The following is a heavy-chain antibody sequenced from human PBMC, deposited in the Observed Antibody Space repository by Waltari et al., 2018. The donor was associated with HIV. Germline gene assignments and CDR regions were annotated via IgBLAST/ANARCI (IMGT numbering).Heavy chain of an antibody. CDR3: TRGPMYKWFDP. D-gene: IGHD3-10*02. J-gene: IGHJ5*02. CDR2: ISWDSVKV. CDR1: GFKFADYA. Sequence: EVQLVEAGGGLVQPAWCLRLSGVAAGFKFADYAMHWVRQRPGKGLEWVSSISWDSVKVTYADSVKGRFTISRHNAKESLYLRMDSLRPEDTAFYYCTRGPMYKWFDPWGQGTLVTVSS. V-gene: IGHV3-9*01.